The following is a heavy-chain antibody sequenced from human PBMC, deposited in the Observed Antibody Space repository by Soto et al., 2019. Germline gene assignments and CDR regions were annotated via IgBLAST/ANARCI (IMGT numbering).Heavy chain of an antibody. J-gene: IGHJ5*02. V-gene: IGHV4-34*01. Sequence: SETLSLTCAVYGGSFSGYYWSWIRQPPGKGLEWIGEINHSGSTNYNPSLKSRVTISVDTSKNQFSLKLSSVTAADTAVYYCARGRSSTRCYNCPNSFDPWGQGTLVTVFS. CDR2: INHSGST. D-gene: IGHD2-2*02. CDR1: GGSFSGYY. CDR3: ARGRSSTRCYNCPNSFDP.